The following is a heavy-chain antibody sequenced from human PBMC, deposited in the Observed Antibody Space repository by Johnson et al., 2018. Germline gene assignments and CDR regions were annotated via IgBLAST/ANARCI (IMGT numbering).Heavy chain of an antibody. CDR1: GGTFSSYA. V-gene: IGHV1-69*01. D-gene: IGHD4-23*01. J-gene: IGHJ3*02. CDR2: IIPIFGTA. CDR3: ARDTAGYTVVTPSNNDAFDI. Sequence: QVQLVQSGAEVKKPGSSVKVSCKASGGTFSSYAISWVRQAPGQGLEWMGGIIPIFGTANYAQKFQGRVTITADESTSTASMGPSSRRSEDKAVYYCARDTAGYTVVTPSNNDAFDIWGQGTMVTVSS.